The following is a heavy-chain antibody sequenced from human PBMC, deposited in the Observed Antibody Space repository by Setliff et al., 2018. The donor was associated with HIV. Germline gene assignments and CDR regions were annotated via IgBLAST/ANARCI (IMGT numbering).Heavy chain of an antibody. Sequence: GGSLRLSCAASGFTFSNYAMHWVRQAPGKGLEWISYISSSGSSIYLANSVKGRFIISRDNAKNALYLQMNSLRAEDTAVYYCARDWGEHYDSSGFSSWGQGTLVTVSS. J-gene: IGHJ5*02. D-gene: IGHD3-22*01. CDR1: GFTFSNYA. V-gene: IGHV3-48*04. CDR3: ARDWGEHYDSSGFSS. CDR2: ISSSGSSI.